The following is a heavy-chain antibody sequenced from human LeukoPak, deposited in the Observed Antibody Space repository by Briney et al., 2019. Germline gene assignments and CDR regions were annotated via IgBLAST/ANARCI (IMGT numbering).Heavy chain of an antibody. V-gene: IGHV4-39*01. J-gene: IGHJ4*02. Sequence: PSETLSLTCTVSGGSISSSSYYWGWIRQPPGKGLEWIGSIYYSGSTYYSPSLKSRVTISLDTSKNQFSLKLSSVTAADTAAYYCARSLSAGVVPAAIDYWGQGTLVTVSS. CDR1: GGSISSSSYY. D-gene: IGHD2-2*01. CDR3: ARSLSAGVVPAAIDY. CDR2: IYYSGST.